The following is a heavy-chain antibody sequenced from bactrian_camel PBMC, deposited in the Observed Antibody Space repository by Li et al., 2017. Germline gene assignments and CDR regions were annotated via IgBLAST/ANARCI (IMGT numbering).Heavy chain of an antibody. Sequence: HVQLVESGGGSAQAGGSLRLSCVASGFTFSNYYIAWVRQAPGKGLEWVSSIYSDGREPRYDDSVKGRFTISRDNAKNTVYLQMNSLKSEDTALYHCATSNQPYCRGAYCFTGLGQGTQVTVS. D-gene: IGHD2*01. V-gene: IGHV3-2*01. CDR1: GFTFSNYY. CDR2: IYSDGREP. J-gene: IGHJ4*01.